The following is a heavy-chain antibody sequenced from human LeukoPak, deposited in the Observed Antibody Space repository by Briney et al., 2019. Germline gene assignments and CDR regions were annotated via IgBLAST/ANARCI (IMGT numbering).Heavy chain of an antibody. CDR3: AKDRSIGTYYTFDH. Sequence: SETLSLTCAVYGGSFSGHYWTWIRQPPGKGLEWIGEINHSGSTNYKPSLKSRVIISVDTSKNQFSLRLSSVTAADTAVYYCAKDRSIGTYYTFDHWGQGTLVTVSS. J-gene: IGHJ4*02. CDR1: GGSFSGHY. V-gene: IGHV4-34*01. CDR2: INHSGST. D-gene: IGHD1-26*01.